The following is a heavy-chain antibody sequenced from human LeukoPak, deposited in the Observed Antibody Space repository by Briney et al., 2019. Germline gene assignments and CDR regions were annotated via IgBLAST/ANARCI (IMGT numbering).Heavy chain of an antibody. Sequence: ASVKVSCKASAYSFTSYYIHWVRQAPGQGLEWMGIINPSGGGTTYAQKFQGRVTMTTDTSTNTVYMELYSLTSEDTAIYYCARRGMALDYWGQGTLVTVSS. CDR2: INPSGGGT. V-gene: IGHV1-46*01. CDR3: ARRGMALDY. CDR1: AYSFTSYY. J-gene: IGHJ4*02. D-gene: IGHD3-16*01.